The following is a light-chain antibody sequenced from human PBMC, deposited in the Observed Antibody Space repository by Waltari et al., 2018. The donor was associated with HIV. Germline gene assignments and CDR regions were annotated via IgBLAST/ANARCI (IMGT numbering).Light chain of an antibody. CDR2: SNN. CDR3: ASGDDSLNGPV. Sequence: QSVLTQPPSASGTPGQGVTISCSGRRSNIELNPVSWYRQFPEMAPKLLIYSNNQRPTGSPTRFPGSKPASSASLEISGLQSDEEADYYCASGDDSLNGPVFGTGTKVTV. CDR1: RSNIELNP. V-gene: IGLV1-44*01. J-gene: IGLJ1*01.